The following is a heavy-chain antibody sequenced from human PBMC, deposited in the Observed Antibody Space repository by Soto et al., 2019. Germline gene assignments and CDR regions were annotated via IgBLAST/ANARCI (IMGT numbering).Heavy chain of an antibody. CDR3: ARDAPRCSGGTCFDY. Sequence: EVQLMESGGGLVQPGGSLRLSCAASGFTLSTYSMHWVRQAPGKGLEWVSYISSSSSTIYYADSVKGRFTISRDNAKNSLYLQMNSLRDEDTAVYYCARDAPRCSGGTCFDYWGQGTLVTVSS. V-gene: IGHV3-48*02. CDR2: ISSSSSTI. D-gene: IGHD2-15*01. CDR1: GFTLSTYS. J-gene: IGHJ4*02.